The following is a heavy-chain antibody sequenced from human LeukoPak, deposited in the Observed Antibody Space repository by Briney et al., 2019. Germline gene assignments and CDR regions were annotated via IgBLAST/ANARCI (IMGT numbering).Heavy chain of an antibody. CDR1: GFXFSSYG. D-gene: IGHD2-15*01. Sequence: PGRSLRLSCAASGFXFSSYGIHWVRQAPGKGLEWVAVIWYDGSNKYYADSVKGRFTISRDNSKNTLYLQMNSLRAEDTAVYYCARYCSGGRCYLGYYYYGMDVWGQGTTVTVSS. V-gene: IGHV3-33*01. J-gene: IGHJ6*02. CDR3: ARYCSGGRCYLGYYYYGMDV. CDR2: IWYDGSNK.